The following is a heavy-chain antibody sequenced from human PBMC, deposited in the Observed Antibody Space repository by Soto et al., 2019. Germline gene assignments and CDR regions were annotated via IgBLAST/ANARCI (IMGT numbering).Heavy chain of an antibody. V-gene: IGHV3-33*01. D-gene: IGHD4-17*01. Sequence: QVQLVESGGGVVQPGRSLRLSCAASGFSFSTYAMHWVRQAPGKGLEWVAIIWYDGSNKNSADSVKGRFTISRDNSKNTLFLQMNSLRAEDTAVYYCARDSGGDYHNYYMDVWGKGTTFTVSS. CDR3: ARDSGGDYHNYYMDV. J-gene: IGHJ6*03. CDR2: IWYDGSNK. CDR1: GFSFSTYA.